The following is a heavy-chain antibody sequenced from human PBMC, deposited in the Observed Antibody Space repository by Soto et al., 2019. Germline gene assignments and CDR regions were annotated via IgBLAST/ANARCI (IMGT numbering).Heavy chain of an antibody. V-gene: IGHV5-51*01. CDR1: GHIFSNYW. CDR3: ARQRLWGTSGYYYFEN. J-gene: IGHJ4*02. Sequence: GESLKISCKGSGHIFSNYWIGWVRQMPGKGLEWMGIIYPGDSDTRYSPSFQGQVTITVDKSINTAYLQWSRLKAPDTAIYYCARQRLWGTSGYYYFENWGQGTLVTVS. CDR2: IYPGDSDT. D-gene: IGHD3-22*01.